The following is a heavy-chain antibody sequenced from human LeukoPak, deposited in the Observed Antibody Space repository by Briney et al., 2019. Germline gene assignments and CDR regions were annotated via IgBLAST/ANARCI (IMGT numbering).Heavy chain of an antibody. Sequence: ASVKVSCKASGYTFTSYYLHWVRQAPGQGLEWMGIINPSGGSTSYAQKFQGRVTMTRDTSTSTVYMELSSLRSEDTAVYYCARAKGYCSSAGCPSYFDYWGQGTLVTLSS. CDR1: GYTFTSYY. CDR2: INPSGGST. J-gene: IGHJ4*02. CDR3: ARAKGYCSSAGCPSYFDY. V-gene: IGHV1-46*01. D-gene: IGHD2-2*01.